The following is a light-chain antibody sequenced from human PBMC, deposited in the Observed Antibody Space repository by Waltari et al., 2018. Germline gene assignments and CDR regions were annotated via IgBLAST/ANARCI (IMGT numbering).Light chain of an antibody. CDR3: QQRSNWPPA. J-gene: IGKJ4*01. CDR1: QSVSSY. CDR2: DAS. Sequence: EIVLTQSPATLSLSPGEIATLSCRASQSVSSYLAWYQQKPGQAPRLLIYDASNRATCIPARFSGSGSGTDFTLTISSLEPEDFAVYYCQQRSNWPPAFGGGTKVEIK. V-gene: IGKV3-11*01.